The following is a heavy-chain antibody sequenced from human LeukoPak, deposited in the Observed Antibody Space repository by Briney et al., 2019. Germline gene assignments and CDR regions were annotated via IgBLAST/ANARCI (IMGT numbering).Heavy chain of an antibody. V-gene: IGHV4-39*01. CDR2: IYYSGNT. CDR1: GGSISSSSYY. CDR3: ASSVVVPAAIN. Sequence: SETLSLTCTVSGGSISSSSYYWGWIRQPPGKGLEWIGSIYYSGNTYYNPSLKSRVTISVDTSKNQFSLKLSSVTAADTAVYYCASSVVVPAAINWGQGTLVTVSS. J-gene: IGHJ4*02. D-gene: IGHD2-2*02.